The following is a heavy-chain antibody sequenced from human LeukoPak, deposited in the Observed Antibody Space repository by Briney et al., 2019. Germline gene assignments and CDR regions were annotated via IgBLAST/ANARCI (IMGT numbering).Heavy chain of an antibody. CDR3: AKDFRTRYCSSTSCYGP. D-gene: IGHD2-2*01. CDR1: GFTFSSYG. V-gene: IGHV3-30*02. J-gene: IGHJ5*02. CDR2: IRYDGSNK. Sequence: GGSLRLSSAASGFTFSSYGMHWVRQAPGKGLEWVAFIRYDGSNKYYADSVKGRFTISRDNSKNTLYLQMNSLRAEDTAVYYCAKDFRTRYCSSTSCYGPWGQGTLVTVSS.